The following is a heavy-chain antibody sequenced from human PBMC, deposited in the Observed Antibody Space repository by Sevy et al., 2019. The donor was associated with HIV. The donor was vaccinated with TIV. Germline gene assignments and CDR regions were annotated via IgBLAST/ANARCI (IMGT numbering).Heavy chain of an antibody. CDR1: GFTFSNAW. CDR3: STGDILTGYYNDY. J-gene: IGHJ4*02. D-gene: IGHD3-9*01. CDR2: IKSKTDGGTT. V-gene: IGHV3-15*01. Sequence: GGSLRLSCAASGFTFSNAWMSWVRQAPGKGLEWVGRIKSKTDGGTTDYAAPVKGRFTISRDDSKNTLYLQMNSLKTEDTAVYYCSTGDILTGYYNDYWGQGTLVTVSS.